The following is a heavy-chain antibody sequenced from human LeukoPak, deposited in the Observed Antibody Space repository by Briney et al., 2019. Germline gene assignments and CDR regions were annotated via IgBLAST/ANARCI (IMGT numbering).Heavy chain of an antibody. CDR1: GFTSSSYE. D-gene: IGHD3-16*02. CDR2: ISSSGSTI. V-gene: IGHV3-48*03. CDR3: ARGFVDPSYYYYGMDV. J-gene: IGHJ6*02. Sequence: PGGSLRLSCAASGFTSSSYEMNWVRQAPGKGLEWVSYISSSGSTIYYADSVKGRFTISRDNAKNSLYLQMNSLRAEDTAVYYCARGFVDPSYYYYGMDVWGQGTTVTVSS.